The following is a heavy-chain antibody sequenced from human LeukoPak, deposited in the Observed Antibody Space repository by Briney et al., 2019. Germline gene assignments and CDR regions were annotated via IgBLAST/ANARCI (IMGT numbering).Heavy chain of an antibody. CDR2: IIPIFGTA. CDR1: GGTFSSYA. J-gene: IGHJ6*03. Sequence: SVRVSCKASGGTFSSYAISWVRQAPGQGLEWMGGIIPIFGTANYAQKFQGRVTITTDESTSTAYMELSSLRSEDTAVYYCAIGGVDTAMLPDYYYYMDVWGKGTTVTVSS. CDR3: AIGGVDTAMLPDYYYYMDV. D-gene: IGHD5-18*01. V-gene: IGHV1-69*05.